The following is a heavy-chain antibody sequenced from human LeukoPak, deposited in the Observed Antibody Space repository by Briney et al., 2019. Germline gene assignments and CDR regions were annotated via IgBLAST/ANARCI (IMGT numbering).Heavy chain of an antibody. CDR2: ISYDGGNK. J-gene: IGHJ4*02. CDR3: ARDSYGDYEGY. V-gene: IGHV3-30-3*01. Sequence: GGSLRLTCAASGFTFSSYAMHWVRQAPGKGLEWVAVISYDGGNKYYADSVKGRFTISRDNSKNTLYLQMNSLRAEDTAVYYCARDSYGDYEGYWGQGTLVTVSS. CDR1: GFTFSSYA. D-gene: IGHD4-17*01.